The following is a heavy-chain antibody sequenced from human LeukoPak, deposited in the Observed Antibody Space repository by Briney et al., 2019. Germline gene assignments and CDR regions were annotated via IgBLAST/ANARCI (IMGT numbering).Heavy chain of an antibody. D-gene: IGHD6-13*01. CDR3: ARGPSRQQLEYYYYYYYMDV. Sequence: GASVKVSCTASGYTFTSYYMHWVRQAPGQGLEWMGIINPSGGSTSYAQKFQGRVTMTRDMSTSTVYMELSSLRSEDTAVYYCARGPSRQQLEYYYYYYYMDVWGKGTTVTVSS. CDR1: GYTFTSYY. V-gene: IGHV1-46*01. J-gene: IGHJ6*03. CDR2: INPSGGST.